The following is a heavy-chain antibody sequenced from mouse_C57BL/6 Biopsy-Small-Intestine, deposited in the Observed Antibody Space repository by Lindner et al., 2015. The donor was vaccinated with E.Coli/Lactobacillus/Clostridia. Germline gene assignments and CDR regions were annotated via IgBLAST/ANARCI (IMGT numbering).Heavy chain of an antibody. Sequence: SVKVSCKASGYTFTGYYMHWVRQAPGQGLEWMGWINPNSGDTNYAQKFQGRVTMTRDSSITTAYMELSRLRSDDTAVYYCASPANSGYDIDAYDFWGQGTMVSVSS. CDR3: ASPANSGYDIDAYDF. CDR2: INPNSGDT. J-gene: IGHJ3*01. CDR1: GYTFTGYY. V-gene: IGHV1-64*01. D-gene: IGHD1-1*01.